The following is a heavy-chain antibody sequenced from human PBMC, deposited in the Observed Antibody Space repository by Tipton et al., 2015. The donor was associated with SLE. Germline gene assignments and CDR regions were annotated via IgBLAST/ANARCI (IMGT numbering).Heavy chain of an antibody. CDR2: ISGSGDVA. J-gene: IGHJ6*03. D-gene: IGHD2/OR15-2a*01. V-gene: IGHV3-23*01. CDR3: AKHFYDNTTYPRNYFYIDV. Sequence: GSLRLSCAASGLVFNSYAMNWVRQAPGKGLEWVSAISGSGDVAYYADSVKGRFTVSRDNSKNTLYLQMSSLRAEDTAVYHCAKHFYDNTTYPRNYFYIDVWGKGTAVTVSS. CDR1: GLVFNSYA.